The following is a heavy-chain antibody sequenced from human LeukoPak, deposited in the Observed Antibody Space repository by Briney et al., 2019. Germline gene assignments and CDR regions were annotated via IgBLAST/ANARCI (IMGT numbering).Heavy chain of an antibody. J-gene: IGHJ5*02. V-gene: IGHV3-21*01. Sequence: PGGSLRLSCAASGFTFSSYSMNWVRQAPGKGLEWVSSISSSSSYIYYADSVKGRFTISRDNAKNSLYLQMNSLRAEDTAVYYCARDRYYDSSGYSPRGWFDPWGQGTLVTVSS. D-gene: IGHD3-22*01. CDR3: ARDRYYDSSGYSPRGWFDP. CDR1: GFTFSSYS. CDR2: ISSSSSYI.